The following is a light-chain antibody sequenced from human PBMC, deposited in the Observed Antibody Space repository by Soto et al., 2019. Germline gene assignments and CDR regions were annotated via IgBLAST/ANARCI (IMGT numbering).Light chain of an antibody. V-gene: IGKV1-39*01. J-gene: IGKJ1*01. CDR1: QSISSY. CDR3: QKYYSTPWT. Sequence: ETRMTQSPASLSGSACEMATLTCQASQSISSYLDWYQQKPGKAPRLLIYAASSMQSGVPSRFSGSGSGTDFTLTISSLQPEDFATYYCQKYYSTPWTFGQGTKVDIK. CDR2: AAS.